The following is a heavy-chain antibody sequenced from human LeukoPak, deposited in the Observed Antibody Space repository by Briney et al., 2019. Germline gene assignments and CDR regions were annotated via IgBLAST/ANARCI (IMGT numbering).Heavy chain of an antibody. CDR1: GFTVSSNY. J-gene: IGHJ4*02. CDR3: AGRGLSFSSPFEY. V-gene: IGHV3-53*01. CDR2: IYSGGNT. Sequence: GGSLRLSCAASGFTVSSNYMSWDRQAPGKGLEWVSVIYSGGNTYYADSVKGRFTISRDNSKNTLYLQMNSLRAEDTAVYYCAGRGLSFSSPFEYWGQGTLVTVSS. D-gene: IGHD6-19*01.